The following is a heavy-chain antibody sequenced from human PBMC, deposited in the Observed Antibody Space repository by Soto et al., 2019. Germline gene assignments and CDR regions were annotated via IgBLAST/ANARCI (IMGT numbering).Heavy chain of an antibody. CDR1: AFIFTSYF. V-gene: IGHV5-10-1*01. J-gene: IGHJ5*01. CDR2: LNPKHPLA. Sequence: GESLKISCDGSAFIFTSYFLSWVRQMPGKGVQXMGMLNPKHPLASYSPSFRGHVTISPDNSITTAYLQWSSLRTSDTALYFCARVHTNWFDSWAQGTMVTVSS. CDR3: ARVHTNWFDS.